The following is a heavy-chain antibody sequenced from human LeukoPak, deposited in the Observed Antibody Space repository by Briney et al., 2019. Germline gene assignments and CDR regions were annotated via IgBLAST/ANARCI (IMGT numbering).Heavy chain of an antibody. CDR1: GYSFTTYA. CDR2: ISTYNGNT. J-gene: IGHJ6*03. V-gene: IGHV1-18*01. CDR3: ARSGKGLRYYYYMDV. D-gene: IGHD3-16*01. Sequence: WASVKVSCKASGYSFTTYAISWVRQAPGQGLEWMGWISTYNGNTDYAQKLQVRVTMTTDTPTSTAYMELRGLRSDDTAVYYCARSGKGLRYYYYMDVWGKGTTVTVSS.